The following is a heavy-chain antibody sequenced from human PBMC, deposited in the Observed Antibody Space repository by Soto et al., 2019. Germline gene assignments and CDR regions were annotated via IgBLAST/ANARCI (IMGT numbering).Heavy chain of an antibody. D-gene: IGHD3-10*01. J-gene: IGHJ4*02. Sequence: EVQLLESGGGLVQPGGSLRLSCAASRFTFSDYAMSWVRQAPGKGLEWVSAISGSGGTTSYADSVKGRFTISRDNSKNTLYLQMNSLRVEDTAVYYCVKVYYYGSGCSSFDYWGQGTLVSVSS. V-gene: IGHV3-23*01. CDR2: ISGSGGTT. CDR1: RFTFSDYA. CDR3: VKVYYYGSGCSSFDY.